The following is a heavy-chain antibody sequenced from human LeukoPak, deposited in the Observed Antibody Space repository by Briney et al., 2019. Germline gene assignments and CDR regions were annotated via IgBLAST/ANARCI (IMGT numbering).Heavy chain of an antibody. CDR2: TNPNSGGT. Sequence: ASVKVSCKASGYTFTGYYMHWLRQAPGQGLEWMGWTNPNSGGTNYAQKFQGRVTMTRDTSISTAYMELSRLRSDDTAVYYCARGSNVYCSSTSCYGENWFDPWGQGTLVTVSS. J-gene: IGHJ5*02. V-gene: IGHV1-2*02. CDR3: ARGSNVYCSSTSCYGENWFDP. D-gene: IGHD2-2*01. CDR1: GYTFTGYY.